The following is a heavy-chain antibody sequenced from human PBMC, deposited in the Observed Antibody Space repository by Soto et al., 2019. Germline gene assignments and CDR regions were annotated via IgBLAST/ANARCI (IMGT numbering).Heavy chain of an antibody. J-gene: IGHJ4*02. D-gene: IGHD6-19*01. CDR1: GFTFNSFE. CDR3: ARSYRSGWADY. CDR2: ISSASSTM. V-gene: IGHV3-48*03. Sequence: VQLVQSGGGLVQPGGSLRLSCAASGFTFNSFEMNWVRQAPGKGLEWVAYISSASSTMYYADSVKGRFTISRDNANNALYLQMTGLRAEDTALYYWARSYRSGWADYWGQGTLVTVSS.